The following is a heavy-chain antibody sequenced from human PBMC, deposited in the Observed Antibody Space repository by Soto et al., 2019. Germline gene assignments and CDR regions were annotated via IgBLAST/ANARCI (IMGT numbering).Heavy chain of an antibody. CDR2: IDPSDSYT. CDR3: ARHLDYYDRSGYYYLDF. V-gene: IGHV5-10-1*01. CDR1: GYSFTSYW. Sequence: GESLKISCKGSGYSFTSYWISWVRQMPGKGLEWMGRIDPSDSYTNYSPSFEGHVTISADKSISTAYLQWSSLKASDTAMYYCARHLDYYDRSGYYYLDFWGQGTLVTVSS. D-gene: IGHD3-22*01. J-gene: IGHJ4*02.